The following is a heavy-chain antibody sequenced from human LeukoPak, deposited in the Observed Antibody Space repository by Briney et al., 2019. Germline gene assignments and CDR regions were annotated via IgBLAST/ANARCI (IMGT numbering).Heavy chain of an antibody. V-gene: IGHV1-2*02. D-gene: IGHD3-9*01. CDR3: ARDSRYFDWLLYYYFDY. CDR1: GYSFTGYY. Sequence: GASVKVSCKASGYSFTGYYMHWVRQAPGQGLEWMGWINPNSGGTNYAQKFQGRVTMTRDTSISTAYMELSRLRSDDTAVYYCARDSRYFDWLLYYYFDYWGQGTLVTVSS. J-gene: IGHJ4*02. CDR2: INPNSGGT.